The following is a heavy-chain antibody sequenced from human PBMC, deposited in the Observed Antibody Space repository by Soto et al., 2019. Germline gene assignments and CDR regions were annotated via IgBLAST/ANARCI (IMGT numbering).Heavy chain of an antibody. J-gene: IGHJ6*02. CDR2: ISGSGGDT. Sequence: EVQLLESGGTLVQPGQSLRLSCSSSGFIFTNYAMTWVRQAPGKGLEWVSGISGSGGDTYYADSVRGRFSVSRDYSKNKLNLQMNSLRAGDTAIDYCAKALGGGRSGRGVFYPLDVWGQGTTVTVSS. D-gene: IGHD2-15*01. CDR1: GFIFTNYA. CDR3: AKALGGGRSGRGVFYPLDV. V-gene: IGHV3-23*01.